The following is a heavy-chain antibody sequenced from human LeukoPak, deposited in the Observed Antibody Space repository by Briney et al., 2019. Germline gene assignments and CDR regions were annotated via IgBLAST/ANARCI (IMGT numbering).Heavy chain of an antibody. CDR3: ATDDPNSSSWQFDY. J-gene: IGHJ4*02. Sequence: ASVKVSCKVSGYTLTELSMHWVRQAPGKGLEWMGGFDPEDGGTIYAQKFHGRVTMTEDTSTDTAYMELSSLRSEDTAVYYCATDDPNSSSWQFDYWGQGTLVTVSS. CDR2: FDPEDGGT. D-gene: IGHD6-13*01. V-gene: IGHV1-24*01. CDR1: GYTLTELS.